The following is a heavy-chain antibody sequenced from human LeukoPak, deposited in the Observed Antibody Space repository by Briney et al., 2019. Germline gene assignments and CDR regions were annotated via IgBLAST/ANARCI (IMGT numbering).Heavy chain of an antibody. CDR2: ISGSGGGT. CDR1: GFTFINYA. D-gene: IGHD2-15*01. V-gene: IGHV3-23*01. J-gene: IGHJ3*02. Sequence: GGSLRLSCAASGFTFINYAMSWVRQAPGKGLEWVSAISGSGGGTYYADSVKGRFTISRDNSKNTLYLQMNSLRAEDTAVYYCAKLKGVVVAAYDAFDIWGQGTMVTVSS. CDR3: AKLKGVVVAAYDAFDI.